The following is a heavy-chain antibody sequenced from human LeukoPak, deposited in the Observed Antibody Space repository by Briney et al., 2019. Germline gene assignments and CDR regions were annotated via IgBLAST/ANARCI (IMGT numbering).Heavy chain of an antibody. CDR1: GFDFSSNW. CDR3: AKDHYWSIDY. J-gene: IGHJ4*02. V-gene: IGHV3-74*01. Sequence: PGGSLRPSCAASGFDFSSNWMHWVRHAPGQGLVWVSRIKGDGISTNYADSVKGRFTISRDIAKNTLYLQMNSLRAEDTGAYYCAKDHYWSIDYWGRGTLVTVSS. CDR2: IKGDGIST. D-gene: IGHD3-3*01.